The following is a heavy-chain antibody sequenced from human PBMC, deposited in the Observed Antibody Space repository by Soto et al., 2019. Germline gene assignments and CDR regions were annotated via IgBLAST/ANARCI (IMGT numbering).Heavy chain of an antibody. J-gene: IGHJ4*02. D-gene: IGHD6-19*01. Sequence: GGSLRLSCAASGVPFSSYGMHWVRQAPGKGLEWVAVIWYDGSNKYYADSVKGRFTISRDNSKNTLYLQMNSLRAEDTAVYYCARVGSSGWYFDYWGQGTLVTVSS. V-gene: IGHV3-33*01. CDR3: ARVGSSGWYFDY. CDR1: GVPFSSYG. CDR2: IWYDGSNK.